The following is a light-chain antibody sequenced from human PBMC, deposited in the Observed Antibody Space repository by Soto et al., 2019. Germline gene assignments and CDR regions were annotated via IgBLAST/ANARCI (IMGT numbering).Light chain of an antibody. V-gene: IGKV3-15*01. CDR2: DAS. CDR1: QSVRSN. J-gene: IGKJ1*01. Sequence: EIVMTQSPATLSVSPGERATLSCRASQSVRSNLAWYQQTPGQAPRLLIYDASTRATGIPARFSGSGSGTEFTLTISSLQSEDFALYYCQQYNSWPPWTFGQGTKVEIK. CDR3: QQYNSWPPWT.